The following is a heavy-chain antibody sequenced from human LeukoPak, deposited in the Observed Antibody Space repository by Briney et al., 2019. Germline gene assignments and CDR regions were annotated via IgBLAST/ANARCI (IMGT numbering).Heavy chain of an antibody. D-gene: IGHD1-26*01. CDR3: ARDTARCELYDY. V-gene: IGHV1-2*02. J-gene: IGHJ4*02. CDR2: INPNSGGT. CDR1: GYTFTGYY. Sequence: GASVKVFCKASGYTFTGYYMHCVRQAAGQRPGWMGWINPNSGGTTYAQKFQGGVTMTRDTSISTAYMELSRLRSDDTAVYYCARDTARCELYDYWGQGTLVTVSS.